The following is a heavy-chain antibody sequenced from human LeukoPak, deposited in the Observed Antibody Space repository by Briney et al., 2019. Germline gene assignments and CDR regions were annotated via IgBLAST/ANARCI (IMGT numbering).Heavy chain of an antibody. CDR2: IYYSGST. D-gene: IGHD4-17*01. V-gene: IGHV4-59*01. CDR1: GGSISSYY. J-gene: IGHJ4*02. Sequence: SETLSLTCTVSGGSISSYYWSWIRQPPGKGLEWIGYIYYSGSTNYNPSLKSRVTISVDTSKNQFSLKLSSVTAADTAEYYCARLRSGDYSSFDYWGQGTLVTVSS. CDR3: ARLRSGDYSSFDY.